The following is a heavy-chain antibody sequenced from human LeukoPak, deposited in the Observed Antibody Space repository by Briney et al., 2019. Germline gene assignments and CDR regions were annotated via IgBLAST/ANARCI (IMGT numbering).Heavy chain of an antibody. D-gene: IGHD4-17*01. V-gene: IGHV4-38-2*01. Sequence: SETLSLTCAVSGYSISSGYYWGWIRQPPGKGLERVGSIYHSGSTYYNPSLKSRVTISVDTSKNQFSLKLSSVTAADTAVYYCARQGTYYNDYGDYVNYFDYWGQGTLVTVSS. CDR3: ARQGTYYNDYGDYVNYFDY. J-gene: IGHJ4*02. CDR1: GYSISSGYY. CDR2: IYHSGST.